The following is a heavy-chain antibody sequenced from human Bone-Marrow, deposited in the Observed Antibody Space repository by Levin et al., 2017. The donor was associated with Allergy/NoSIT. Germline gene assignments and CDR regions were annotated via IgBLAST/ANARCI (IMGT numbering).Heavy chain of an antibody. J-gene: IGHJ5*02. CDR2: MKSRGSGGTI. V-gene: IGHV3-15*01. D-gene: IGHD3-22*01. CDR1: GLKFSDAW. CDR3: AHDSSGYYRLTT. Sequence: GGSLRLSCVVSGLKFSDAWMSWVRQAPGKGLEWVGRMKSRGSGGTIDDAAPGKGRFTISRDDSRNTLYLQMNGLKTEDTAVYYCAHDSSGYYRLTTWGQGTLVTVSS.